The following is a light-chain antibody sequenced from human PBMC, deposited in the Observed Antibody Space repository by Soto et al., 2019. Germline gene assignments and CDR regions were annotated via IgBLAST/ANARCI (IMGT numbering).Light chain of an antibody. CDR2: GAS. Sequence: EIVMTQSPATLTVSPGERATLSCRASQSVSSNLAWYQQKPGQAPRLLIYGASTRATGFPARFSGGGSGTEFTLTISNLQSEYFAVYYCQQYNKWPLTFGGGTKVEIK. CDR1: QSVSSN. V-gene: IGKV3-15*01. J-gene: IGKJ4*01. CDR3: QQYNKWPLT.